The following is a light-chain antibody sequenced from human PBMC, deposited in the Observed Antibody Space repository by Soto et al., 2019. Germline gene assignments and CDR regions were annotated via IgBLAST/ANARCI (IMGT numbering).Light chain of an antibody. J-gene: IGLJ1*01. Sequence: QSVLAQPASVSGSRGQSITISCTGTSSDVGRYNYVSWFQQHPGKVPKLIIYDVSNWPSGVSDRFSGSKSGNTASLTISGLHPEDEADYYCSSFTSSITFVFGTGTKVTVL. V-gene: IGLV2-14*03. CDR1: SSDVGRYNY. CDR3: SSFTSSITFV. CDR2: DVS.